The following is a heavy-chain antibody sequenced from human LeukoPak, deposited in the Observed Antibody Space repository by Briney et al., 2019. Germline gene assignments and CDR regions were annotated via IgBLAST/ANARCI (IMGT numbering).Heavy chain of an antibody. D-gene: IGHD3-3*01. J-gene: IGHJ4*02. CDR3: ARGPYYDFWSGSFYYFDY. CDR2: IYTSGST. V-gene: IGHV4-61*02. Sequence: SQTLSLTCTVSGGSISSGSYYWSWIRQPAGKGLEWIGRIYTSGSTNYNPSLKSRVTISVDTSKNQFSLKLSPVTAADTAVYYCARGPYYDFWSGSFYYFDYWGQGTLVTVSS. CDR1: GGSISSGSYY.